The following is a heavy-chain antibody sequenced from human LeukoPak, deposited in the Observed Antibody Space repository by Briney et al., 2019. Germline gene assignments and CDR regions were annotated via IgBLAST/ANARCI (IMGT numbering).Heavy chain of an antibody. CDR3: ARVGRGLRLNWFDP. Sequence: GASVQVSCKASGYTFTSYYMHWVRQAPGQGLEWMGIINPSGGSTSYAQKFQGRVTMTRYTSTSTVYMELSSVRAEDTAVYDCARVGRGLRLNWFDPWGQGTLVTVSS. J-gene: IGHJ5*02. CDR1: GYTFTSYY. D-gene: IGHD4-17*01. V-gene: IGHV1-46*01. CDR2: INPSGGST.